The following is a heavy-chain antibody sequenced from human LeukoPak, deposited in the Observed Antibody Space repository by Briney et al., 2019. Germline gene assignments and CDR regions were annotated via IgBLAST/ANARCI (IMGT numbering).Heavy chain of an antibody. CDR1: GGSISSYY. V-gene: IGHV4-4*07. Sequence: KSSETLSLTCIVSGGSISSYYWSWIRQPAGKGLEWIGRIYTSGSTNYNPSLKSRVTMSVDTSKNQFSLKLSSVTAADTAVYYCARVPITMVRGVIIGTFDPWGQGTLVTVSS. CDR3: ARVPITMVRGVIIGTFDP. D-gene: IGHD3-10*01. J-gene: IGHJ5*02. CDR2: IYTSGST.